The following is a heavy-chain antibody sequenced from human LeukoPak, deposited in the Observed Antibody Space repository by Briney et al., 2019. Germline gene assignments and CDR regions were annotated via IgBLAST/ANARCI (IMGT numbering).Heavy chain of an antibody. CDR3: ARVLLWFGDSSRMSWFDH. J-gene: IGHJ5*02. Sequence: PSETLSLTCRVSGGSISSDYSSWSRQPPRKGPEWGGYIYDSGSTKNNPSLKSRATMPSHASTHQFSLNVTSVTAAPTAGPYFARVLLWFGDSSRMSWFDHWGQGILVTVSS. CDR2: IYDSGST. D-gene: IGHD3-10*01. CDR1: GGSISSDY. V-gene: IGHV4-59*01.